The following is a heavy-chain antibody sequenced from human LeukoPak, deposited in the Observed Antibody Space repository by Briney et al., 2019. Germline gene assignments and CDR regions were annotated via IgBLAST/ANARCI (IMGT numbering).Heavy chain of an antibody. CDR3: ATQQDARDDSSGHYFYGAFDI. Sequence: ASVKVSCKVSGYTLTELSMHWVRQAPGKGLEWMGGFDPEDGETIYAQKFQGRVTMTEDTSTDTAYMELSSLRSEDTAVYYCATQQDARDDSSGHYFYGAFDIWGQGTMVTVSS. CDR1: GYTLTELS. V-gene: IGHV1-24*01. CDR2: FDPEDGET. D-gene: IGHD3-22*01. J-gene: IGHJ3*02.